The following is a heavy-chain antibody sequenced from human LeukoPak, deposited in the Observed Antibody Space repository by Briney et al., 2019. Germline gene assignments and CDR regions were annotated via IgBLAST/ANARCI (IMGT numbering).Heavy chain of an antibody. CDR2: IKQDGSEK. CDR1: GFTFSSYW. D-gene: IGHD3-22*01. Sequence: AGGSLRLSCAASGFTFSSYWMSWVRQAPGKGLEWVANIKQDGSEKYYVDSVKGRFTISRDNAKNSLYLQMNSLRAGDTAVYYCAREYTVSSDYYGMDVWGQGTTVTVSS. J-gene: IGHJ6*02. V-gene: IGHV3-7*01. CDR3: AREYTVSSDYYGMDV.